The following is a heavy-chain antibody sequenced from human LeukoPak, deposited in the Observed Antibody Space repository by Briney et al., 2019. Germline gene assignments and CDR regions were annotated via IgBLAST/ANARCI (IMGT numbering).Heavy chain of an antibody. J-gene: IGHJ4*02. CDR2: ISGSGDST. CDR3: ARRKAEVTAAVDY. V-gene: IGHV3-23*01. Sequence: GGSLRLSCAASGFTFSSYAMSWVRQAPGKGLEWVSAISGSGDSTYYADSVKGRFTISRDNSKNSLYLQMNSLRAEDTAVYYCARRKAEVTAAVDYWGQGTLVTVSS. CDR1: GFTFSSYA. D-gene: IGHD6-13*01.